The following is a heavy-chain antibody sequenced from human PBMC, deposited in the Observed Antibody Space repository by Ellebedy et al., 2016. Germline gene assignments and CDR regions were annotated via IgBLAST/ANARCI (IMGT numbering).Heavy chain of an antibody. Sequence: GESLKISCTASGFTFSSYSMNWVRQAPGKGLEWVSYISFSSSTTYYADSVKGRFTISRDNAKNSLFLQMNSLRAEDTAVYYCARFRYDSSGYYYYYSYMDVWGKGTTVTVSS. V-gene: IGHV3-48*01. CDR1: GFTFSSYS. CDR3: ARFRYDSSGYYYYYSYMDV. CDR2: ISFSSSTT. J-gene: IGHJ6*03. D-gene: IGHD3-22*01.